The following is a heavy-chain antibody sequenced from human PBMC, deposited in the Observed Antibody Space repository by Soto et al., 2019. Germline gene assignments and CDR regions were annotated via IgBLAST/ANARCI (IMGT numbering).Heavy chain of an antibody. CDR3: ARDSRPSKIKNYDILTGHTSVYYYGMDV. Sequence: PSETLSLTCTVSGGSISSGGYYWSWIRQHPGKGLEWIGYIYYSGSTYYNPSLKSRVTISVDTSKNQFSLKLSSVTAADTAVYYCARDSRPSKIKNYDILTGHTSVYYYGMDVWGQGTTVTVSS. V-gene: IGHV4-31*03. J-gene: IGHJ6*02. D-gene: IGHD3-9*01. CDR1: GGSISSGGYY. CDR2: IYYSGST.